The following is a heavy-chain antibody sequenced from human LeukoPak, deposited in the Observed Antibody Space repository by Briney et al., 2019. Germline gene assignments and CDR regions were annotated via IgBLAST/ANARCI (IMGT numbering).Heavy chain of an antibody. J-gene: IGHJ6*02. D-gene: IGHD2-2*01. CDR1: GFTFSSYA. CDR3: AKDFEYCSSTSCPTYYYYGMDV. Sequence: PGGSLRLSCAASGFTFSSYAMSWVRQAPGKGLEWVSVISGSGGSTYYADSVKGRFTISRDNSKNTLYLQMNSLRAEDTAVYYCAKDFEYCSSTSCPTYYYYGMDVWGQGTTVTVSS. V-gene: IGHV3-23*01. CDR2: ISGSGGST.